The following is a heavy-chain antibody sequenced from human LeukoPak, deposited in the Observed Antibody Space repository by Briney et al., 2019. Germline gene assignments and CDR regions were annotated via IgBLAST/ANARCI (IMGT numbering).Heavy chain of an antibody. Sequence: SETLSLTCTVSGGSISSYYWSWIRQPPGKGLEWIGSIYHSGSTYYNPSLKSRVTISVDTSKNQFSLKLSSVTAADTAVYYCARESVTPYGYRNWFDPWGQGTLVTVSS. J-gene: IGHJ5*02. D-gene: IGHD5-24*01. CDR2: IYHSGST. V-gene: IGHV4-59*12. CDR3: ARESVTPYGYRNWFDP. CDR1: GGSISSYY.